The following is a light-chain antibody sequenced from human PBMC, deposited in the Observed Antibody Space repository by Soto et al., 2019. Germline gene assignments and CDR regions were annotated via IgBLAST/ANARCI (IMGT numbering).Light chain of an antibody. CDR3: ISYTSGTTLYV. CDR1: SSDVGGYNY. V-gene: IGLV2-14*01. CDR2: ASS. J-gene: IGLJ1*01. Sequence: QSVLTHPASVYVSPGQSITISCTGTSSDVGGYNYVSWYQHHAGKAPRLMIYASSNRPSGVSHRFSGSRSVNTASLTISGLQAEDEAYYYCISYTSGTTLYVFGTGTKLTVL.